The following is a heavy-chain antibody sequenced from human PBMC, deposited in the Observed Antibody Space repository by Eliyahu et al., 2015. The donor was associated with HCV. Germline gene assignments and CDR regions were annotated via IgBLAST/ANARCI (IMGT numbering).Heavy chain of an antibody. CDR3: ASGGGGIAVAGTGGWFDP. V-gene: IGHV4-59*01. CDR2: IHYSGTT. CDR1: GGSLTTYY. D-gene: IGHD6-19*01. Sequence: QVQLQESGPGLVQPSETLSLTCTVSGGSLTTYYWSWLRQPPGKGLEWIGYIHYSGTTNYNPSLKSRVTISVDTSKNQFSLRLSSVTAADTAVYYCASGGGGIAVAGTGGWFDPWGQGTLVTVSS. J-gene: IGHJ5*02.